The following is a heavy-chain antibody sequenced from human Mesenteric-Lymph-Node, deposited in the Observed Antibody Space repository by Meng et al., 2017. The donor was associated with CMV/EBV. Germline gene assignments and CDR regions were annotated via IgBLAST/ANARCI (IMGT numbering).Heavy chain of an antibody. V-gene: IGHV3-66*02. CDR3: ARALYSNYPYYYYGMDV. J-gene: IGHJ6*02. CDR1: GFSVSGNY. D-gene: IGHD4-11*01. CDR2: IYSGGSR. Sequence: GESLKISCVASGFSVSGNYMSWVRQAPGKGLEWVSVIYSGGSRYFADSVKGRFTMSRDDSKNTLYLQMSSLRAEDTAVYYCARALYSNYPYYYYGMDVWGQGTTVTVSS.